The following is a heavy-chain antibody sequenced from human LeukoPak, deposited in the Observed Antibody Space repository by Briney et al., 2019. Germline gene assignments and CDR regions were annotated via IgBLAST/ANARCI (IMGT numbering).Heavy chain of an antibody. J-gene: IGHJ5*02. CDR2: ISSTSSTI. CDR1: GFTFSSYS. Sequence: GGSLRLSCAASGFTFSSYSMNWVRQAPGKGLEWISYISSTSSTIYYVDSVKGRFTISRDNAKNSLYLQMNSLRAEDTAVYYCARDLGQYYDTSDNWFDPWGQGTLVTVSS. D-gene: IGHD3-22*01. CDR3: ARDLGQYYDTSDNWFDP. V-gene: IGHV3-48*01.